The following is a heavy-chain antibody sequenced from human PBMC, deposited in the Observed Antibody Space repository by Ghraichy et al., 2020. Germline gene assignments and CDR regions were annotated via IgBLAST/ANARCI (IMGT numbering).Heavy chain of an antibody. D-gene: IGHD2-21*02. J-gene: IGHJ6*03. Sequence: SVKVSCKASGGTFSSYAISWVRQAPGQGLEWMGGIIPIFGTANYAQKFQGRVTITADESTSTAYMELSSLRSEDTAVYYCARGDGVTANSHGLGAYYYYYYMDVWGKGTTVTVSS. CDR2: IIPIFGTA. V-gene: IGHV1-69*13. CDR3: ARGDGVTANSHGLGAYYYYYYMDV. CDR1: GGTFSSYA.